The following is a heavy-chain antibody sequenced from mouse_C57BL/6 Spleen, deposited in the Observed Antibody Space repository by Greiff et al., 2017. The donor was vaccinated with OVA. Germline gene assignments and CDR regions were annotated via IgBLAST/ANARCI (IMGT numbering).Heavy chain of an antibody. CDR3: ARERITVVASSYWYFCV. J-gene: IGHJ1*03. V-gene: IGHV1-72*01. CDR2: IDPNSGGT. D-gene: IGHD1-1*01. CDR1: GYTFTSYW. Sequence: QVQLQQPGAELVKPGASVKLSCKASGYTFTSYWMHWVKQRPGRGLEWIGRIDPNSGGTKYNEKFKSKATLTVDKPSSTAYMQLSRLTSEDSAVYYCARERITVVASSYWYFCVWGTGTTVTVSS.